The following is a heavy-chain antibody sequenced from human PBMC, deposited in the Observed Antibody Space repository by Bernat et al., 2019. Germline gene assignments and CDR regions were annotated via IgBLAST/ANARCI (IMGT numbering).Heavy chain of an antibody. V-gene: IGHV3-7*01. CDR2: ISQGGGGK. CDR3: ARSPGSGTVDY. J-gene: IGHJ4*02. D-gene: IGHD4-17*01. CDR1: GFTFSMYW. Sequence: EVQLLESGGGLVQPGGSLRLSCSASGFTFSMYWMSWVRQAPGKGLEWVATISQGGGGKYYADSVMGRFTISRDNAKNSLYLQMSSLRVEETAVYYCARSPGSGTVDYWGQGTLVTVSS.